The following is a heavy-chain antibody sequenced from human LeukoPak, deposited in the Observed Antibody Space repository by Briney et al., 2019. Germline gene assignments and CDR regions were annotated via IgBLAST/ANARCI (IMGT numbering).Heavy chain of an antibody. CDR2: INPNTGDT. CDR3: ARDDHWGLGDY. V-gene: IGHV1-2*02. Sequence: ASVKVSCRASGYTFTGYYIHWVRQAPGQGLEWMGWINPNTGDTNYAQKLQGRVTMTRDTSTSTAYMELSRLTSDDTAVYYCARDDHWGLGDYWGQGTLATVSS. D-gene: IGHD3-16*01. J-gene: IGHJ4*02. CDR1: GYTFTGYY.